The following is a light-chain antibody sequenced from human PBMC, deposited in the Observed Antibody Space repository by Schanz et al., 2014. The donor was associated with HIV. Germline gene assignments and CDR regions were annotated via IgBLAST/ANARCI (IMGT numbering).Light chain of an antibody. CDR3: SSYAGSNNFLV. V-gene: IGLV2-8*01. J-gene: IGLJ2*01. Sequence: QSALTQPASVSGSPGQSITISCTGTYNDIGAYTYVSWYQQHPGKAPKLMIYEVSKRPSGVPDRFSGSKSGNTASLTVSGLQAEDEADYYCSSYAGSNNFLVFGGGTKLTVL. CDR1: YNDIGAYTY. CDR2: EVS.